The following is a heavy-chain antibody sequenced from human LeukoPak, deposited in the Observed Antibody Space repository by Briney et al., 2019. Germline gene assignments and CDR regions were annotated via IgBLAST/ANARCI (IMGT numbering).Heavy chain of an antibody. CDR3: ARSNCSSNSCYSKHFDS. V-gene: IGHV3-30-3*01. CDR1: GFTFSSYA. CDR2: ISYDGSNK. Sequence: PGGSLRLSCAASGFTFSSYAMHWVRQAPGKGLEWVAVISYDGSNKYYADSVKGRFTISRDNSKDTLYLQMNSLRTEDTAVHYCARSNCSSNSCYSKHFDSWGQGTLVTVSS. D-gene: IGHD2-2*01. J-gene: IGHJ4*02.